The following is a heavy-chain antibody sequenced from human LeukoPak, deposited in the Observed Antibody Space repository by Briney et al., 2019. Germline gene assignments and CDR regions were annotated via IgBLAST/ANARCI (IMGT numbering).Heavy chain of an antibody. CDR1: GGSISSYY. J-gene: IGHJ4*02. V-gene: IGHV4-59*13. CDR2: IYYSGST. CDR3: AAGYSGYDAVDY. Sequence: SETLSLTCTVPGGSISSYYWSWIRQPPGKGLEWIGYIYYSGSTNYNPSLKSRVTISVDTSKNQFSLKLSSVTAADTAVYYCAAGYSGYDAVDYWGQGTLVTVSS. D-gene: IGHD5-12*01.